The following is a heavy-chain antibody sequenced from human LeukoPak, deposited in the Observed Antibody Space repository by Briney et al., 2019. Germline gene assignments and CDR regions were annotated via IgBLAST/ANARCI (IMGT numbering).Heavy chain of an antibody. CDR1: GFTFSSYA. CDR2: ISGSGGST. V-gene: IGHV3-23*01. Sequence: GGSLRLSCAASGFTFSSYAMSWVRQAPGKGLEWVSAISGSGGSTYYADSVKGRFTISRDNSKNTPYLQMNSLRAEDTAVYYCAKSTLPAAMPRWFDPWGQGTLVTVSS. J-gene: IGHJ5*02. D-gene: IGHD2-2*01. CDR3: AKSTLPAAMPRWFDP.